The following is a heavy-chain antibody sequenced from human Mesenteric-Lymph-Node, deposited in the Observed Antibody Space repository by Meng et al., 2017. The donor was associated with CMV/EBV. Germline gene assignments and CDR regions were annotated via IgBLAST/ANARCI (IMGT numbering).Heavy chain of an antibody. CDR3: ARDLTSYNDGTYFDF. CDR2: IRYDGSNK. D-gene: IGHD3-22*01. Sequence: GESLKISCAASGFTFSSYSMNWVRQAPGKGLEWAAFIRYDGSNKYYADSVKGRFTISRDNSKNMLYLQMNSLRAEDTAVYFCARDLTSYNDGTYFDFWGQGTLVTVSS. V-gene: IGHV3-30*02. CDR1: GFTFSSYS. J-gene: IGHJ4*02.